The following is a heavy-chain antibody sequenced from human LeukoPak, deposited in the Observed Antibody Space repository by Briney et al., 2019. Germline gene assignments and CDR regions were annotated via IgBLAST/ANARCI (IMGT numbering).Heavy chain of an antibody. CDR2: IIPILGIA. Sequence: GSSVKASCKASGGTFSSYAISRVRQAPGQGLEWMGRIIPILGIANYAQKFQGRVTITADKSTSTAYMELSSLRSEDTAVYYCARGSRGYSSSWYVFDYWGQGTLVTVSS. J-gene: IGHJ4*02. CDR1: GGTFSSYA. V-gene: IGHV1-69*04. CDR3: ARGSRGYSSSWYVFDY. D-gene: IGHD6-13*01.